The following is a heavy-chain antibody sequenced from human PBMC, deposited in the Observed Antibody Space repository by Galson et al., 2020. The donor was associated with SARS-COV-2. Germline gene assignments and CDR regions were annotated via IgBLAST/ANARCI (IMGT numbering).Heavy chain of an antibody. CDR2: IYSGGSI. CDR3: ARGQDGYNFAFDI. Sequence: TGGSLRLSCAASGFTVSSNYMSWVRQAPGKGLEWVSVIYSGGSIYYADSVKGQFTISRHNSKNTLYLQMSSLRYEDTAVYYCARGQDGYNFAFDIWGQGTMVTVSS. CDR1: GFTVSSNY. V-gene: IGHV3-53*04. J-gene: IGHJ3*02. D-gene: IGHD5-12*01.